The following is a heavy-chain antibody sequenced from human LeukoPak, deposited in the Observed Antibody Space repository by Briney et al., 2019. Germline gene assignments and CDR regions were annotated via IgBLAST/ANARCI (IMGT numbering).Heavy chain of an antibody. J-gene: IGHJ4*02. CDR2: INPSGRST. CDR1: GCTCTSYY. V-gene: IGHV1-46*01. CDR3: ARALLSAAASTLEMIYPHPLPNDY. D-gene: IGHD6-13*01. Sequence: ASVKVSCKASGCTCTSYYMHCVRQAPGPRLEWMGIINPSGRSTRSAQRFQGRVTMTRDTSTSTVYMELSILRSEDTAVYYCARALLSAAASTLEMIYPHPLPNDYWGQGTLVTASS.